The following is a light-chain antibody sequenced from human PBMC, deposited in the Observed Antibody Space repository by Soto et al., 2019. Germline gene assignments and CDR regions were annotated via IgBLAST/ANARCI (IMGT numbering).Light chain of an antibody. V-gene: IGKV3-20*01. CDR2: GAS. Sequence: EIVLTQSPGTLSLSPGARATLSRRASQSVTSGYLAGYQQKPGQSPRLLMYGASSRATGVPDRFSGSGSGTAFTLTITRREPADFAVYYCHQYGTSPLTFGGGTKVDI. J-gene: IGKJ4*01. CDR3: HQYGTSPLT. CDR1: QSVTSGY.